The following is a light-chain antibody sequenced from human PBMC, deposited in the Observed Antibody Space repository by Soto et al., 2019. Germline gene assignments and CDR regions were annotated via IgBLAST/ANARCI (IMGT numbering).Light chain of an antibody. CDR2: GAS. Sequence: EIVLTQSPGTLSLSPGERATLSCRASQSVRSSYLAWYQQKPGQAPRLLIYGASSRATGIPDRFSGSGSETDFTLTISRLEAEDVAVYYCQQYGSSPRTFGQGTKVEIK. CDR3: QQYGSSPRT. J-gene: IGKJ1*01. V-gene: IGKV3-20*01. CDR1: QSVRSSY.